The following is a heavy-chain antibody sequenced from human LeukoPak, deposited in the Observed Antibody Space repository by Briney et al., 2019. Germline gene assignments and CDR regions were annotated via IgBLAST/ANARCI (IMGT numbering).Heavy chain of an antibody. J-gene: IGHJ6*02. CDR3: ASRELLYRDYYYYGMDV. D-gene: IGHD1-26*01. V-gene: IGHV1-69*13. Sequence: GASVKVSCKASGGTFSSYAISWVRQAPGQGLEWMGGIIPIFGTANYAQKFQGRVTITADESTSTAYMELSSLRSEDTAVYYCASRELLYRDYYYYGMDVWGQGTTVTVSS. CDR1: GGTFSSYA. CDR2: IIPIFGTA.